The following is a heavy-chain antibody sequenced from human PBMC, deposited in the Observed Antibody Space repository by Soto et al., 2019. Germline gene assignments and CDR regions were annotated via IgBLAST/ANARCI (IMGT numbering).Heavy chain of an antibody. CDR1: GFTFSSYW. CDR3: VRDGVGVRMDF. J-gene: IGHJ4*02. Sequence: EVQLVESGGGLVQPGGSLRLSCAASGFTFSSYWIHWVRQVPGKGLVWVSPIDSDGNSTTYADSVKGRFTISRDHAKNTVYVQVNSLRAEDTAVYYCVRDGVGVRMDFWGLGTMVAAS. V-gene: IGHV3-74*03. CDR2: IDSDGNST. D-gene: IGHD2-8*01.